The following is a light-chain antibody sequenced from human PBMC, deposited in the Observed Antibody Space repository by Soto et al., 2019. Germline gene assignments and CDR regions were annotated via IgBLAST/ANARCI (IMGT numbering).Light chain of an antibody. J-gene: IGKJ1*01. CDR3: QQYNSYWT. Sequence: DIQMTQSPSTLSASAGDRVIITCRASQSLSGWLAWYQQKPGKAPKLLIYDASSLESGVPSRFSGSGSGTEFTLTISSLQSDDFATYYCQQYNSYWTFGQGTKVDIK. V-gene: IGKV1-5*01. CDR1: QSLSGW. CDR2: DAS.